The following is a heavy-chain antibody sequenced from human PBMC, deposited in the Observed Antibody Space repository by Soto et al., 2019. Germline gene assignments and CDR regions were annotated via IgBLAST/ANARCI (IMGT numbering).Heavy chain of an antibody. J-gene: IGHJ4*02. V-gene: IGHV3-15*01. CDR2: IRSQGDGGTA. CDR3: ITAPPR. CDR1: GFTFTNAW. Sequence: QLVESGGGVVKPGMSLRLTCAASGFTFTNAWMTWVRQAPGKGLKRVGLIRSQGDGGTADYPAPVRGRFTISRDDSQNLVFLHMDNPQPEDTVVYYCITAPPRWGQGTLVTVSS.